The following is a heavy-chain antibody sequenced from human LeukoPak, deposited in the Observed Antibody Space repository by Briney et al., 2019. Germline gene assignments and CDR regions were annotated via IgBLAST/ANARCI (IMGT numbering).Heavy chain of an antibody. Sequence: QSGGSLRLSCAASGFTVSSNYMSWVRQAPGKGLEWVSVIYSGGSTYYADSVKGRFTISRDNSKNTLYLQMTSLRAEDTAVYYCASSAGWLEFLTYWGQGTLVTVSS. CDR1: GFTVSSNY. D-gene: IGHD5-24*01. CDR2: IYSGGST. V-gene: IGHV3-53*01. CDR3: ASSAGWLEFLTY. J-gene: IGHJ4*02.